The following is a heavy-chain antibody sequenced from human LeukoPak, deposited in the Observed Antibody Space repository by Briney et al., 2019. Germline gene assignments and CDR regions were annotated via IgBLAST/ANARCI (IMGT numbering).Heavy chain of an antibody. Sequence: SETLSLTCTVSDYSISSGYYWGWIRQPPGKGLEWTGSIFQMGHTYYSPSLKSRVTISVDTSNNRFSLSLSAVTAADTAIYYCARDTRTAQGFDYWGQGILVTVSS. CDR2: IFQMGHT. V-gene: IGHV4-38-2*02. D-gene: IGHD2-15*01. CDR3: ARDTRTAQGFDY. J-gene: IGHJ4*02. CDR1: DYSISSGYY.